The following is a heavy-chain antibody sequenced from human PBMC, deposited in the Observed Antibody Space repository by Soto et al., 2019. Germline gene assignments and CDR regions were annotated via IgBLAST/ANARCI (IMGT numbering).Heavy chain of an antibody. J-gene: IGHJ4*02. CDR3: VHRVLAGQQIDY. D-gene: IGHD2-15*01. Sequence: QITLRESGPTLVKPTQPLTLTCTFSGFSLTTFGVGVGWIRQPPGKALEWLAFIYWNDDKRYSSFLNNRLTITSDTSKNQVVLAVTDMDPVDTATYYFVHRVLAGQQIDYWGQGTLVTVSS. CDR2: IYWNDDK. V-gene: IGHV2-5*01. CDR1: GFSLTTFGVG.